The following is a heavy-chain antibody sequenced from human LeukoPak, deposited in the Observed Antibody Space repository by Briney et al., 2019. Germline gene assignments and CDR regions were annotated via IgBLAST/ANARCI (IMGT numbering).Heavy chain of an antibody. J-gene: IGHJ6*02. D-gene: IGHD6-13*01. CDR2: IKQDGSEK. V-gene: IGHV3-7*01. CDR3: ARDPIAAAVDV. Sequence: GGSLRLSCAASGFTFSSYWMSWVRQAPGKGLEWVANIKQDGSEKYYVDSVKGRLTISRDNAKNSLYLQMNSLRAEDTAVYYCARDPIAAAVDVWGQGTTVTVSS. CDR1: GFTFSSYW.